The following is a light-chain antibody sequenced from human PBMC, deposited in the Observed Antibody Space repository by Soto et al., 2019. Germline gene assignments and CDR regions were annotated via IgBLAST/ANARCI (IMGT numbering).Light chain of an antibody. J-gene: IGKJ5*01. CDR3: QQYNTWPLIT. Sequence: EVVLTQSPCTLSLSPGERATLSCRASQTVSRHLAWYQQKPGQAPRLLIFGASTRATGIPDRFSGSGSGTDFTLTISSLQSEDFAVYYCQQYNTWPLITFGPGTRLEIK. CDR1: QTVSRH. CDR2: GAS. V-gene: IGKV3-15*01.